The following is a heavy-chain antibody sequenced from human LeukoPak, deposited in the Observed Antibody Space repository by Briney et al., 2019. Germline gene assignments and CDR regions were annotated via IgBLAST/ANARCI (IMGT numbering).Heavy chain of an antibody. Sequence: GGSLRLSCAASGFTFSSYAMSWVRQAPGKGLEWVSAISGSGGSTYYADSVKGRFTISRDNSKNTLYLQMNSLRAEDTAVYYCAKVPSYYYDSSGYKDDYWGQGTLVTVSS. CDR3: AKVPSYYYDSSGYKDDY. D-gene: IGHD3-22*01. J-gene: IGHJ4*02. CDR2: ISGSGGST. V-gene: IGHV3-23*01. CDR1: GFTFSSYA.